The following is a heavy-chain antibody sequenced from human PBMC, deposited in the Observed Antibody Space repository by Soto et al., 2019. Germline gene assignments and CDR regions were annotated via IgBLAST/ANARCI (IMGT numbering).Heavy chain of an antibody. CDR2: IYWDDDK. CDR3: AHSGGSGWVGGAFDI. J-gene: IGHJ3*02. D-gene: IGHD6-19*01. Sequence: QITLKESGPTLVKPTQTLTLTCTFSGFSLSTSGVGVGWIRQPPGKALEWLALIYWDDDKRYSPSLKSRLTITKHTSKAQVVLTMTNMDPVDTATYYCAHSGGSGWVGGAFDIWGQGTMVTVSS. CDR1: GFSLSTSGVG. V-gene: IGHV2-5*02.